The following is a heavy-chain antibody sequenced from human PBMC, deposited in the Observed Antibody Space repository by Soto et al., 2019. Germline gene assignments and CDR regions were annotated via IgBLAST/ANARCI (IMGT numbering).Heavy chain of an antibody. D-gene: IGHD3-10*01. J-gene: IGHJ3*02. CDR1: GFTFDDYA. CDR3: AKEIVAGSYGALDI. CDR2: ISWNSGSI. V-gene: IGHV3-9*01. Sequence: PGGSLRLSCAASGFTFDDYAMHWVRQAPGKGLEWVSGISWNSGSIGYADSVEGRFTISRDNAKNSLYLQMNSLRAEDTALYYCAKEIVAGSYGALDIWGHGTMVTVSS.